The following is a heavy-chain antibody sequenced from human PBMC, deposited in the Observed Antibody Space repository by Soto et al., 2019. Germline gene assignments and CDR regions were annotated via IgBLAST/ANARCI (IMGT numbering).Heavy chain of an antibody. D-gene: IGHD6-19*01. J-gene: IGHJ5*02. CDR3: ASYSSGWYWFDP. Sequence: PSETLSLTCSVSNGSVSSPLSYWGWIRQPPGKRPQWIGVIYFSGSTNYNPSLKSRVTISVDTSKNQFSLKLSSVTAADTAVYYCASYSSGWYWFDPWGQGTLVTVSS. CDR1: NGSVSSPLSY. CDR2: IYFSGST. V-gene: IGHV4-39*07.